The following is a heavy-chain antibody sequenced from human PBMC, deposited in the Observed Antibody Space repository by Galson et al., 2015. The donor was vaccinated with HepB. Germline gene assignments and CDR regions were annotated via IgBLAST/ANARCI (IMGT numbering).Heavy chain of an antibody. CDR1: GGSFSGYY. D-gene: IGHD3-22*01. V-gene: IGHV4-34*01. CDR3: ARGPGYYDSSGYER. J-gene: IGHJ4*02. Sequence: SETLSLTCAVYGGSFSGYYWSWIRQPPGKGLEWIGEINHSGSTNYNPSLKSRVTISVDTSKNQFPLKLSSVTAADTAVDYCARGPGYYDSSGYERWGQGTLFTVSS. CDR2: INHSGST.